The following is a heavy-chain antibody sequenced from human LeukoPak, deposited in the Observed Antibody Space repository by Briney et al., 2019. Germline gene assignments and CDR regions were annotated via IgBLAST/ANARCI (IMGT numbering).Heavy chain of an antibody. V-gene: IGHV4-31*03. CDR1: GVSISSGGYY. D-gene: IGHD6-13*01. CDR2: IFYSGST. Sequence: SETLSLTCTVSGVSISSGGYYWSWIRQHPGKGLEWIGYIFYSGSTYYNSSLKSRVTISVDTSKNQFSLKLSSVTAADTAVYYCARERVAAAGNYYYYGMDVWGQGTTVTVSS. CDR3: ARERVAAAGNYYYYGMDV. J-gene: IGHJ6*02.